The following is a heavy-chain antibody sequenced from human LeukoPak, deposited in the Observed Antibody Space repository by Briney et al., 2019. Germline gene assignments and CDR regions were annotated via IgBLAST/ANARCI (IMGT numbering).Heavy chain of an antibody. CDR3: AKAQRGYFDY. D-gene: IGHD1-26*01. V-gene: IGHV3-30*02. CDR2: IQYDGSNK. J-gene: IGHJ4*02. CDR1: GFTFSSYG. Sequence: PGGSLRLSCAASGFTFSSYGMHWVRQAPGKGLEWVAFIQYDGSNKYYADSVKGRFTISRDNSKNTLYLQMNSLRAEDTAVYYCAKAQRGYFDYWGQGTLVTVSS.